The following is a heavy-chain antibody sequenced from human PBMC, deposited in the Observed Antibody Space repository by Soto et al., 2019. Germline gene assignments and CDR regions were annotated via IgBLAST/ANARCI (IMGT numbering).Heavy chain of an antibody. D-gene: IGHD5-18*01. CDR3: TRTPLRGYSYGYFDY. Sequence: PGGSLRLSCAASGFTFSSYSMNWVRQAPGKGLEWASSISSSSSYIYYADSVKGRFTISRDNAKNSLYLQMNSLRAEDTAVYYCTRTPLRGYSYGYFDYWGQGTLVTV. CDR2: ISSSSSYI. J-gene: IGHJ4*02. V-gene: IGHV3-21*01. CDR1: GFTFSSYS.